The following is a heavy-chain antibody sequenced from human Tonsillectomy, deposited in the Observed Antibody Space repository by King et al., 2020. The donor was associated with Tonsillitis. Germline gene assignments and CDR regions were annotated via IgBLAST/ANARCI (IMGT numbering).Heavy chain of an antibody. Sequence: VQLVESGGGLVQPGGSLRLSCAVFGFTFSSFVMSWVRQAPGRGLVWSSGFRSRGGDSFYADSVRGRFTISRDNSKNTLYLQMKSLRAEETALYYGATSTGYDFVYHYWGRGALVTVSS. CDR2: FRSRGGDS. V-gene: IGHV3-23*04. J-gene: IGHJ4*02. CDR3: ATSTGYDFVYHY. D-gene: IGHD5-12*01. CDR1: GFTFSSFV.